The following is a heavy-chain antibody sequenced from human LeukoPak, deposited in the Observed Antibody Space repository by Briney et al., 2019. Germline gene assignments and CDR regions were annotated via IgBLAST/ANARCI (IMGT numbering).Heavy chain of an antibody. Sequence: GGSLRLSCTTSGFTSSSSWMSWVRQAPGRGLDWVASIRQDGSQKYYVDSVKGRFTISRDNAENSLYLQMNSLRAEDTAVYYCARLFRDVTTFDYWGQGTLVTVSS. CDR3: ARLFRDVTTFDY. V-gene: IGHV3-7*01. D-gene: IGHD1-1*01. J-gene: IGHJ4*02. CDR2: IRQDGSQK. CDR1: GFTSSSSW.